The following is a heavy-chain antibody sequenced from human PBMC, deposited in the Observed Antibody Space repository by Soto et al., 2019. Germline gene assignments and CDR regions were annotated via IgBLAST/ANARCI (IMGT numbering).Heavy chain of an antibody. V-gene: IGHV3-7*03. J-gene: IGHJ5*02. CDR2: IRQDGSEN. Sequence: GGSLRLSCAASGFTFTNYWMNWVRQAPGKGLEWVANIRQDGSENYYVDSVKGRFTISRDNAKNSLYLQMNSLRAEDTAVYYCARGMIIAANWFDPWGQGTLVTVSS. CDR1: GFTFTNYW. D-gene: IGHD6-13*01. CDR3: ARGMIIAANWFDP.